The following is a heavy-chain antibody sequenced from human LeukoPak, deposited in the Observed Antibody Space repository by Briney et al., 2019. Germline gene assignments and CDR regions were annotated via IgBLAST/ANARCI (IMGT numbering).Heavy chain of an antibody. CDR3: TKAQGDYCSSTSCYQTHYYYYGMDV. V-gene: IGHV3-30*09. Sequence: GRSLRLSCAVSGFTFTSYAMHWVRQAPGKRPEWVAVISYDGRNKYYADSVKGRFAISRDTSNHTLFLQMNSLRLEDTAVYFCTKAQGDYCSSTSCYQTHYYYYGMDVWGQGTTVTVSS. D-gene: IGHD2-2*01. J-gene: IGHJ6*02. CDR1: GFTFTSYA. CDR2: ISYDGRNK.